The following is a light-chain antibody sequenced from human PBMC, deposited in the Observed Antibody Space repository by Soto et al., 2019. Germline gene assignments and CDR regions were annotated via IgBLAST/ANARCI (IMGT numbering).Light chain of an antibody. CDR3: QSYDSRLSAPV. CDR1: SSNIGAGYD. J-gene: IGLJ1*01. Sequence: QSVLTQPPSVSGAPGQRVTISCTGSSSNIGAGYDVHWYQQLPGTAPKLLIYGNSNRPSGVPDRFSGSKSGTSASLAITGLQAEDEVDYYCQSYDSRLSAPVFGTGTKVTVL. CDR2: GNS. V-gene: IGLV1-40*01.